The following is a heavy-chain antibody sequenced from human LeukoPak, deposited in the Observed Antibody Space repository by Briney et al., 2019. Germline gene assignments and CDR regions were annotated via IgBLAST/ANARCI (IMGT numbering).Heavy chain of an antibody. Sequence: GASVKVSCKASGYTFTSYYMHWVRQAPGQGLEWMGIINPSGGSTSYAQKFQGRVTMTRDTSTSTVYMELSSLRSEDTAAYYCARCGGSSWQYNWFDPWGQGTLVTVSS. CDR2: INPSGGST. D-gene: IGHD6-13*01. J-gene: IGHJ5*02. V-gene: IGHV1-46*01. CDR1: GYTFTSYY. CDR3: ARCGGSSWQYNWFDP.